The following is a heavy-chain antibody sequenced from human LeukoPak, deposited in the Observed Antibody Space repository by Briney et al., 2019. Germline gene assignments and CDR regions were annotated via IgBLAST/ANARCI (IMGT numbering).Heavy chain of an antibody. CDR3: AKGPMGRIDY. V-gene: IGHV3-23*01. D-gene: IGHD2-15*01. CDR2: ISGSGDST. CDR1: GFTLSSYP. Sequence: GGSLRLSCAASGFTLSSYPMNGVRQAPGKGLEWGSSISGSGDSTYYTDSVKGRFTISRENSKNTLYLQMNSLRAEDTAVFYCAKGPMGRIDYWGQGTLVTVSS. J-gene: IGHJ4*02.